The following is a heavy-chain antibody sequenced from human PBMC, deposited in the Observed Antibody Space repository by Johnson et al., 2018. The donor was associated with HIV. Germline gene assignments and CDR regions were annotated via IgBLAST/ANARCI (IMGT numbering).Heavy chain of an antibody. CDR3: ARDTGLLWFRDFPDAFDI. Sequence: QVQLVESGGGVVQPGRSLRLSCAASGFTFSSYAMHWVRQAPGKGLEWVAIISYDGTNKYYADSVKGRFTISRDNAKNSLYLQMNSLRAEDTAVYYCARDTGLLWFRDFPDAFDIWGQGTMVTVSS. CDR1: GFTFSSYA. CDR2: ISYDGTNK. D-gene: IGHD3-10*01. J-gene: IGHJ3*02. V-gene: IGHV3-30*04.